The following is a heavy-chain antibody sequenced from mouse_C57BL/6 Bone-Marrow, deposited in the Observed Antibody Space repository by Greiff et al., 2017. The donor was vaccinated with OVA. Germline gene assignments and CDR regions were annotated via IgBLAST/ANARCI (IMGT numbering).Heavy chain of an antibody. V-gene: IGHV3-6*01. CDR3: ARVPLFITAVVPRAY. Sequence: VQLQQSGPGLVKPSQSLSLTCPVTGYSITSGYYGNWIRQHPGNKLEWMGYLSYDGSNNYNPSLKNRISITRDTSKNQFFLKLISVPTEDTATYYCARVPLFITAVVPRAYWGQGTLVTVSA. J-gene: IGHJ3*01. CDR2: LSYDGSN. CDR1: GYSITSGYY. D-gene: IGHD1-1*01.